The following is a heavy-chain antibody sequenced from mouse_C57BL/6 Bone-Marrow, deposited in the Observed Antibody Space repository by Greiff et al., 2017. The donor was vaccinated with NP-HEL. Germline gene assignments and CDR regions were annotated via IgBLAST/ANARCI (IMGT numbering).Heavy chain of an antibody. J-gene: IGHJ3*01. V-gene: IGHV1-72*01. CDR2: IDPNSGGT. CDR1: GYTFTSYW. Sequence: QVQLQQPGAELVKPGASVKLSCKASGYTFTSYWMHWVKQRPGRGLEWIGRIDPNSGGTKYNEKFKSKATLTVDKPSSTAYMQLSSLTSEDSAVYYCARCEEGYGKPGAYWGQGTLVTVSA. D-gene: IGHD2-1*01. CDR3: ARCEEGYGKPGAY.